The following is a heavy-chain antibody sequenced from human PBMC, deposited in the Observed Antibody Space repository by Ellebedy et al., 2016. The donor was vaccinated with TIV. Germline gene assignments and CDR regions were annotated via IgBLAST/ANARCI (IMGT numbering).Heavy chain of an antibody. Sequence: GESLKISCAASGFTFSSYAMNWVRQAPGKGLEWVSGISRSAERTYYADSVKGRFTISRDNAKNSLYLQMNSLRAEDTAVYYCARGYYGSGVCYDYWGQGTLVTVSS. CDR1: GFTFSSYA. J-gene: IGHJ4*02. CDR3: ARGYYGSGVCYDY. CDR2: ISRSAERT. D-gene: IGHD3-10*01. V-gene: IGHV3-23*01.